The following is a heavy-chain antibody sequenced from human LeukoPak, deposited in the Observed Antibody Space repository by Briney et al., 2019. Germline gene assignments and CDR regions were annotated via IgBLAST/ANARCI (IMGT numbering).Heavy chain of an antibody. V-gene: IGHV1-69*13. CDR2: IISIFGTA. Sequence: SVKVSCKASGGTFSSYAISWVRQAPGQGLEWMGGIISIFGTANYAQKFQGRVTITADESTSTAYMELSSLRSEDTAVYYCARDRAAAGTRMGSGWRGPYFDYWGQGTLVTVSS. J-gene: IGHJ4*02. D-gene: IGHD6-13*01. CDR1: GGTFSSYA. CDR3: ARDRAAAGTRMGSGWRGPYFDY.